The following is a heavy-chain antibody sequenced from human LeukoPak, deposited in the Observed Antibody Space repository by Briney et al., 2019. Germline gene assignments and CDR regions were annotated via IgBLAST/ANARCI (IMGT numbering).Heavy chain of an antibody. CDR1: GYTFTSYG. J-gene: IGHJ4*02. V-gene: IGHV1-18*01. CDR2: ISAYYGNT. Sequence: RASVKVSCKASGYTFTSYGISWVRQAPGQGLEWMGWISAYYGNTNYAQKLQGRVTMTTDASTSTAYMELRSLRSDDTAVYYCARGRQRYCSSTSCFNFDYWGQGTLVTVSS. D-gene: IGHD2-2*01. CDR3: ARGRQRYCSSTSCFNFDY.